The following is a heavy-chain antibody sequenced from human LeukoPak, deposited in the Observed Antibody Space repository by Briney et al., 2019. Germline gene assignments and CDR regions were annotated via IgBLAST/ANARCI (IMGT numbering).Heavy chain of an antibody. V-gene: IGHV3-21*04. CDR2: ISSSSSYI. CDR1: GFTFSSYS. Sequence: GGSLRLSCAASGFTFSSYSMNWVRQAPGKGLEWVSSISSSSSYIYYADSVKGRFTISRDNAKNSLYLQMNSLRAEDTALYYCAKDPTAMITDYYYGMDVWGQGTTVTVSS. D-gene: IGHD5-18*01. CDR3: AKDPTAMITDYYYGMDV. J-gene: IGHJ6*02.